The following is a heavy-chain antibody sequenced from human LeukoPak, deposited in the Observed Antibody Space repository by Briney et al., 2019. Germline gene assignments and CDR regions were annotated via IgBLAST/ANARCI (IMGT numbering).Heavy chain of an antibody. CDR2: ISGSGGST. V-gene: IGHV3-23*01. CDR1: GFTFSSYA. J-gene: IGHJ4*02. D-gene: IGHD3-9*01. Sequence: GGSLRLSCAASGFTFSSYAMSWVRQAPGKGLEWVSAISGSGGSTYYADSVKGRFTISRDNSKNTLYLQMNSPRAEDTAVYYCAKDLRYFDWGSFDYWGQGTLVTVSS. CDR3: AKDLRYFDWGSFDY.